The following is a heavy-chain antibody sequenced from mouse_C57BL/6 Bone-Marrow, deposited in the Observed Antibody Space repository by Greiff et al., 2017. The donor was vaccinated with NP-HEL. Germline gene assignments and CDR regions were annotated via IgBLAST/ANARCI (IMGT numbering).Heavy chain of an antibody. D-gene: IGHD4-1*01. CDR1: GYAFSSSW. V-gene: IGHV1-82*01. Sequence: QVQLKQSGPELVKPGASVKISCKASGYAFSSSWMNWVKQRPGKGLEWIGRIYPGDGDTNYNGKFKGKATLTADKSSSTAYMQLSSLTSEDSAVYFCARGPNWAFDYWGQGTTLTVSS. CDR2: IYPGDGDT. J-gene: IGHJ2*01. CDR3: ARGPNWAFDY.